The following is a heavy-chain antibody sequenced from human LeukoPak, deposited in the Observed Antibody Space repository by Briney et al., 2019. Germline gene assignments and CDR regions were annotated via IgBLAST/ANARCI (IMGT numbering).Heavy chain of an antibody. CDR2: INGGSGNT. D-gene: IGHD3-22*01. Sequence: ASVKVSCKASGYTFTDYTMHWLRQAPGQRLDWMGWINGGSGNTKYSPEFQGRVTITRDTSAGTAYMELSSLRSEDTAVYYCANPRYDSSGYYYVDWGQGTLVTVSS. CDR3: ANPRYDSSGYYYVD. V-gene: IGHV1-3*01. CDR1: GYTFTDYT. J-gene: IGHJ4*02.